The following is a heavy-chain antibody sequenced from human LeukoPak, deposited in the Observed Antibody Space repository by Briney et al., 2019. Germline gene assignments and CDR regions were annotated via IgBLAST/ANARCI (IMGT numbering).Heavy chain of an antibody. J-gene: IGHJ4*02. V-gene: IGHV3-23*01. CDR1: GFTFSSYA. CDR3: AKDVLYCSGGSFYSGYFDY. D-gene: IGHD2-15*01. Sequence: GGSLRLSCAASGFTFSSYAMSWVRQAPGKGMEWVSAISGSGGSTYYADSVKGRFTIYRDNSKNTLYLQMNSLRAEDTAVYYCAKDVLYCSGGSFYSGYFDYWGQGTLVTVSS. CDR2: ISGSGGST.